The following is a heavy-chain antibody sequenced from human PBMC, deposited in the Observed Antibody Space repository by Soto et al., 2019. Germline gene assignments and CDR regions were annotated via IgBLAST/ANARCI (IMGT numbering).Heavy chain of an antibody. J-gene: IGHJ4*02. V-gene: IGHV1-24*01. CDR3: ARVTGYYVPDY. Sequence: ASVQVACKVSGYTIPELSMHWVRQAPGKGLEWMGGFDPEDGETIYAQKFQGRVTMTEDTSTDTVYMELSSLRSEDTAVYYCARVTGYYVPDYWGQGTLVTVSS. D-gene: IGHD3-9*01. CDR1: GYTIPELS. CDR2: FDPEDGET.